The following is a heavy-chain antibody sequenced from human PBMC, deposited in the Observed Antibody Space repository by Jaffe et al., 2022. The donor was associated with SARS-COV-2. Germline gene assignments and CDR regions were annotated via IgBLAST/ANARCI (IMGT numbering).Heavy chain of an antibody. J-gene: IGHJ6*02. Sequence: QVTLKESGPVLVKPTETLTLTCTVSGFSLSNARMGVSWIRQPPGKALEWLAHIFSNDEKSYSTSLKSRLTISKDTSKSQVVLTMTNMDPVDTATYYCARILVSSGWYMYYYYGMDVWGQGTTVTVSS. D-gene: IGHD6-19*01. V-gene: IGHV2-26*01. CDR2: IFSNDEK. CDR1: GFSLSNARMG. CDR3: ARILVSSGWYMYYYYGMDV.